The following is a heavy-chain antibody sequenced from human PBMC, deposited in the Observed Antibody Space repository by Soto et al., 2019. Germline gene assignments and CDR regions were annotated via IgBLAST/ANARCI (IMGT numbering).Heavy chain of an antibody. CDR1: GGSIIGYD. V-gene: IGHV4-59*01. CDR3: AKYRRTDADGYTLDF. D-gene: IGHD5-12*01. J-gene: IGHJ4*02. CDR2: VYYSGST. Sequence: PSVPLSLTRSVSGGSIIGYDGRRIRQKPGKGLEWIGYVYYSGSTKYNPSLESRVTISADTSKNQFSLKVTSVTAADTAVYYCAKYRRTDADGYTLDFWGQGTLVTVSS.